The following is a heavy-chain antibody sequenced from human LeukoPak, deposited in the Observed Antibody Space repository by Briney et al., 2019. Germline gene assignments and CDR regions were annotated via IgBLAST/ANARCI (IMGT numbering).Heavy chain of an antibody. Sequence: GGSLRLSCAASGFSFSSYSINWVRQSPGKGLEWISYISSSGSSIYYADSVKGRFAISRDNAKNSVYLQMNSLRAEDTAVYYCARDRDITMIVVVDDAFDIWGQGTMVTVSS. CDR1: GFSFSSYS. CDR3: ARDRDITMIVVVDDAFDI. D-gene: IGHD3-22*01. V-gene: IGHV3-48*01. J-gene: IGHJ3*02. CDR2: ISSSGSSI.